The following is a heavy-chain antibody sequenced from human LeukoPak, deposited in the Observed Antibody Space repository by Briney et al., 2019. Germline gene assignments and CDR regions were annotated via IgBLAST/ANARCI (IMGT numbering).Heavy chain of an antibody. CDR3: ASLIAVAGTRDY. V-gene: IGHV1-8*01. Sequence: ASVKVSCKASGYTFTSYDINWVRQATGQGREWMGWMNPNSGNTGYARKFQGRVTMTRNTSISTAYMELSSLRSEDTAVYYCASLIAVAGTRDYWGQGTLVTVSS. CDR1: GYTFTSYD. D-gene: IGHD6-19*01. J-gene: IGHJ4*02. CDR2: MNPNSGNT.